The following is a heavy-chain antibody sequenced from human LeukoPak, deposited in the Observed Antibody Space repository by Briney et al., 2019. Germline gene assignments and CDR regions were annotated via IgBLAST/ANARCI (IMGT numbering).Heavy chain of an antibody. V-gene: IGHV3-23*01. CDR3: AKVLGVAAKYYFDF. CDR1: GLTFSGYA. J-gene: IGHJ4*02. D-gene: IGHD2-15*01. CDR2: MSGSDGST. Sequence: PGESLRLSCAASGLTFSGYAMSWVRQAPGKGLEWVSVMSGSDGSTYYADPVKGRFTISRDNSKNTLYLQMNSLRAEDTAVYYCAKVLGVAAKYYFDFWGQGTLVTVSS.